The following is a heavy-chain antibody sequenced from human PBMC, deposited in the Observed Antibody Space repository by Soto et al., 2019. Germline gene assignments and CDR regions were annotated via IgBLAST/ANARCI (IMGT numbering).Heavy chain of an antibody. Sequence: EIQLVESGGGLVKPGGSLRLSCAASGFTFSDYIMNWVRQAPGKGLEWLSAISSSSSYIFYADSVKGRFTISRDNAKNSLFPHMNSLRADDTAVYYCASPREYCSSAHCYVAFAIWGQGTMVTVSP. D-gene: IGHD2-2*01. CDR2: ISSSSSYI. J-gene: IGHJ3*02. V-gene: IGHV3-21*06. CDR1: GFTFSDYI. CDR3: ASPREYCSSAHCYVAFAI.